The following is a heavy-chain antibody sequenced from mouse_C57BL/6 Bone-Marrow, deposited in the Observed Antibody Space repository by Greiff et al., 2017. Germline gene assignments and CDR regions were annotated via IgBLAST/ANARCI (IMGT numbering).Heavy chain of an antibody. D-gene: IGHD2-3*01. J-gene: IGHJ4*01. CDR1: GFSLSTFGMG. CDR3: ARIGSDGYYVIYAMDY. V-gene: IGHV8-8*01. Sequence: QVTLKESGPGILQPSQTLSLTCSFSGFSLSTFGMGVGWIRQPSGKGLEWLAHIWWDDDKYYNPALKSRLTISKDTSKNQVFLKIANVDTADTVTYYCARIGSDGYYVIYAMDYWGQGTSVTVSS. CDR2: IWWDDDK.